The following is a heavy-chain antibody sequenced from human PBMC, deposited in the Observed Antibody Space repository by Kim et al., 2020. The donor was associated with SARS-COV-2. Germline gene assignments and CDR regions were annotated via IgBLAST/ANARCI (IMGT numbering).Heavy chain of an antibody. V-gene: IGHV3-15*01. Sequence: GGSLRLSCAASGFTFSNAWMSWVRQAPGKGLEWVGLIKSKTDGGTTDYAAPVKGRFTISRDDSKNTRYLQMNSLKTEDTAVYYCTHQSVLRYFDWSYYYYGMDVWGQGTTVTVSS. CDR2: IKSKTDGGTT. J-gene: IGHJ6*02. CDR3: THQSVLRYFDWSYYYYGMDV. D-gene: IGHD3-9*01. CDR1: GFTFSNAW.